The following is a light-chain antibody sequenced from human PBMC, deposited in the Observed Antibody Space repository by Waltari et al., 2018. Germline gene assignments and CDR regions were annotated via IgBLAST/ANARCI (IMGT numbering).Light chain of an antibody. CDR3: NSRDSSGYHWV. CDR2: GKN. V-gene: IGLV3-19*01. CDR1: SLRSYY. Sequence: SSELTQDPAVSVALGQTVRITCQGDSLRSYYASWYQQKPGQAPVLVIYGKNNRPSGIPDRFSGSSSGNPASLTITGAQAEDEADYYCNSRDSSGYHWVFGGGTKLTVL. J-gene: IGLJ3*02.